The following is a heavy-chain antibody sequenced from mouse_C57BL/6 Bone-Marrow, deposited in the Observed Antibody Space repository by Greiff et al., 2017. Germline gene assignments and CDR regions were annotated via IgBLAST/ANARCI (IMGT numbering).Heavy chain of an antibody. Sequence: QVQLQQSGAELMKPGASVKLSCKATGYTFTGYWIEWVKQRPGHGLEWIGEILPGSGSTNYTEKFKGKATFTADTSSNTAYMQLSSLTTEDSAIYDCASLYGSSLWYFDVWGTGTTVTVSS. CDR2: ILPGSGST. J-gene: IGHJ1*03. CDR3: ASLYGSSLWYFDV. CDR1: GYTFTGYW. V-gene: IGHV1-9*01. D-gene: IGHD1-1*01.